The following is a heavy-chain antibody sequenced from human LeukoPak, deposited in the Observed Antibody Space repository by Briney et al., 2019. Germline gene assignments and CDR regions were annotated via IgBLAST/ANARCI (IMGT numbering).Heavy chain of an antibody. CDR2: INPNSGGT. J-gene: IGHJ4*02. V-gene: IGHV1-2*02. CDR3: ARSRITGTGPVDY. D-gene: IGHD1-7*01. CDR1: GYTFTGYY. Sequence: VASVKVSCKASGYTFTGYYMHWVRQAPGQGLEWMGWINPNSGGTNYAQKFQGRVTITTDESTSTAYMELSSLRSEDTAVYYCARSRITGTGPVDYWGQGTLVTVSS.